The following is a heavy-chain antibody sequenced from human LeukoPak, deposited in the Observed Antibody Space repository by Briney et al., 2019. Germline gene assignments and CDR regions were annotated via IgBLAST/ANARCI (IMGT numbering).Heavy chain of an antibody. V-gene: IGHV5-51*01. J-gene: IGHJ4*02. CDR3: AREEYSYGSRYYFDY. CDR1: GYSFTSYW. CDR2: IYPDDSDT. D-gene: IGHD5-18*01. Sequence: GESLKISCEGSGYSFTSYWIAWVRQMPGKGLEWMGIIYPDDSDTRYSPSFQGQVTISADKSISTAYLQWSSLKASDTAMYYCAREEYSYGSRYYFDYWGQGTLVTVSS.